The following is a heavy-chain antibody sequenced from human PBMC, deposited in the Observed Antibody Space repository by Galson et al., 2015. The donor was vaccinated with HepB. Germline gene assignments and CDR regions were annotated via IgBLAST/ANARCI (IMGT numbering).Heavy chain of an antibody. V-gene: IGHV3-30*04. D-gene: IGHD4-23*01. J-gene: IGHJ1*01. CDR3: ARDYGADSLRSPPLH. CDR1: GFTFSSYA. Sequence: SLRLSCAASGFTFSSYALHWVRQAPGKGLEWMAIISYDGTNRYFIDSLKGRFTISRDNSNNMLYLQMNSLRVEDTAVYYCARDYGADSLRSPPLHWGRGTLVTVSS. CDR2: ISYDGTNR.